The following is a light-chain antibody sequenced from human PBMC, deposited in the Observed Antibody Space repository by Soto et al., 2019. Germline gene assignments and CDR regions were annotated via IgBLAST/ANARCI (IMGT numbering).Light chain of an antibody. Sequence: QSVLTQPPSASGTPGQRVTISCSGSTSNIGSNYLYWYQHLPGTAPKLLIYTDNQRPSGVPDRFSGSKSGTSASLAISGLRSEDEADYLCAAGDINLSGYCVLGGGTQLPA. CDR1: TSNIGSNY. CDR2: TDN. CDR3: AAGDINLSGYCV. J-gene: IGLJ7*02. V-gene: IGLV1-47*02.